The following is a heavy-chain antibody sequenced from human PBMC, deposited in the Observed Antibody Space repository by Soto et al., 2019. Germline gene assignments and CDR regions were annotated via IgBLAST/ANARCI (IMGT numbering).Heavy chain of an antibody. CDR1: GFTFSSYA. CDR2: ISGSGGST. Sequence: EVQLLESGGGLVQPGGSLRLSCAASGFTFSSYAMSWVRQAPGKGLEWVSAISGSGGSTYYADSVKGRFTISRDNSKNTLYLQMNSLRAEDTAVYYCAKDGSSSSLHYYGMDVWGQGTTVTVSS. V-gene: IGHV3-23*01. CDR3: AKDGSSSSLHYYGMDV. D-gene: IGHD6-6*01. J-gene: IGHJ6*02.